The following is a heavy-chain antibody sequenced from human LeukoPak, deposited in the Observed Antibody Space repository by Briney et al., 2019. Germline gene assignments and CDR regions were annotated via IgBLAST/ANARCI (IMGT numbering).Heavy chain of an antibody. V-gene: IGHV4-34*01. D-gene: IGHD6-13*01. J-gene: IGHJ4*02. CDR3: ASTSSTWYQPSSGVDY. CDR1: GGSFSGYY. CDR2: INHSGST. Sequence: SETLSLTCAVYGGSFSGYYWSWIRQPPGKGLEWIGEINHSGSTHYNPSLTSRVTISVVTSKNQFSLKLTSVTAADTAVYYCASTSSTWYQPSSGVDYWGQGTLVTVSS.